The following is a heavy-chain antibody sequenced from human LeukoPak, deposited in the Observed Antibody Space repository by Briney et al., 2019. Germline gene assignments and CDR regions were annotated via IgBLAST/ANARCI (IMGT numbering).Heavy chain of an antibody. Sequence: GGSLRLSCAASGFTFSSYAISWVRQAPGKGLEWVSAISGSGGSTYYADSVKGRFTISRDNSKNTLYLQMNSLRAEDTAVYYCAAKGIKVRGVIRLWGQGTLVTVSS. CDR2: ISGSGGST. V-gene: IGHV3-23*01. CDR1: GFTFSSYA. J-gene: IGHJ4*02. CDR3: AAKGIKVRGVIRL. D-gene: IGHD3-10*01.